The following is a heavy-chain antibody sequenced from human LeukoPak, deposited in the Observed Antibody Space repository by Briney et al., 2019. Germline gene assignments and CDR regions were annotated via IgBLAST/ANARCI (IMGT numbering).Heavy chain of an antibody. CDR3: ARDLIGGWYDN. CDR2: IYLSGST. D-gene: IGHD4-23*01. J-gene: IGHJ5*02. V-gene: IGHV4-38-2*02. Sequence: SETLSLTCAVSGDSISSGYYWGWIRQPPGKGLEWIGTIYLSGSTYYNPSLKSRVTISVDTCKNQFSLKLSSVTAADTAVYYCARDLIGGWYDNWGQGTLVTVSS. CDR1: GDSISSGYY.